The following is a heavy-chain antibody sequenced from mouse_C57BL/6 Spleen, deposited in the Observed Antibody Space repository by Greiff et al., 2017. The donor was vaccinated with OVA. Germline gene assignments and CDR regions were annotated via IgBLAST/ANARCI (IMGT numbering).Heavy chain of an antibody. Sequence: EVHLVESGGGLVKPGGSLKLSCAASGFTFSDYGMHWVRQAPEKGLAWVAYISSGSSTIYYADTVKGRFTSSRYNAKNTLFLQMTSLRSEDTAMYYCARGPMPYYYAMDYWGQGTSVTVSS. V-gene: IGHV5-17*01. J-gene: IGHJ4*01. D-gene: IGHD6-5*01. CDR3: ARGPMPYYYAMDY. CDR1: GFTFSDYG. CDR2: ISSGSSTI.